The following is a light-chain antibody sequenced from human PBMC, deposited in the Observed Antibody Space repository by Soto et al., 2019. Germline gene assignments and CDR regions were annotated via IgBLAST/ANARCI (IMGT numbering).Light chain of an antibody. J-gene: IGLJ1*01. Sequence: QSVLTQPPSGSGSLGQLVTISCTGTSSDVGSYNRVSWYQQPPGTAPKLMIYEVSNRPSGVPARFSGSKSGNTASLTISGLQAEDEADYYCSSYARSNNFVFGTGTKV. CDR3: SSYARSNNFV. CDR2: EVS. V-gene: IGLV2-18*02. CDR1: SSDVGSYNR.